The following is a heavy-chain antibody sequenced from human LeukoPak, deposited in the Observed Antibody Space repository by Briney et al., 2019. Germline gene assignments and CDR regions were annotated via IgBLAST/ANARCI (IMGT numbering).Heavy chain of an antibody. CDR2: IREDGGDI. CDR1: GFTFTNYW. Sequence: GGSLRLSCAASGFTFTNYWMSWVRQAPGKGPEWVAMIREDGGDIYYVGSVKGRFTISRDNAKNSLYLQMNSLRAEDTAVYYCARGRIVYYFDYWGQGTLVTVSS. D-gene: IGHD2-21*01. J-gene: IGHJ4*02. V-gene: IGHV3-7*04. CDR3: ARGRIVYYFDY.